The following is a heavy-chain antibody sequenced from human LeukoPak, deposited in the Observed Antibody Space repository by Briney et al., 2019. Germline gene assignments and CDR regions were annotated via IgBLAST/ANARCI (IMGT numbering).Heavy chain of an antibody. CDR1: GGSISSSSYY. J-gene: IGHJ2*01. Sequence: SETLSLTCTVSGGSISSSSYYWGWIRQPPGKGLAWIGRIYTSGSTNYNPSLKSRVTISVDTSKNQFSLKLTSVTAADTAVHYCARDSLPTWYFDLWGRGTLVTVSS. V-gene: IGHV4-39*07. CDR2: IYTSGST. CDR3: ARDSLPTWYFDL.